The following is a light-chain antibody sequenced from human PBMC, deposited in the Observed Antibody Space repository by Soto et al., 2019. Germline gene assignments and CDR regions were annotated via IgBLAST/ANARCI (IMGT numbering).Light chain of an antibody. CDR2: EVS. J-gene: IGLJ1*01. V-gene: IGLV2-14*01. Sequence: QSALTQPASVSGSPGQSITISCTGTSSDVGGYKFVSWYQQHPGTAPKLMIYEVSNRPSGVSSRFYGSKSGNTASLTISGLQAEDEADYFCGSYTGSIYVFGNGTKLTVL. CDR1: SSDVGGYKF. CDR3: GSYTGSIYV.